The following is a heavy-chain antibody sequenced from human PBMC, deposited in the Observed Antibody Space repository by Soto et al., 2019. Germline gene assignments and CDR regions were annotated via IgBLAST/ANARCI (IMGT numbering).Heavy chain of an antibody. D-gene: IGHD3-22*01. CDR1: GFIFSNYA. J-gene: IGHJ3*02. CDR3: AKDGYDSSGYYGADAFDI. CDR2: ISGSGATT. Sequence: GGSLRLSCAASGFIFSNYAMSWVRQAPGRGLEWVSAISGSGATTYYPDSVKGRFTISRDNSKNTLYLQMNSLRAEDTAVYYCAKDGYDSSGYYGADAFDIWGQGTMVTVSS. V-gene: IGHV3-23*01.